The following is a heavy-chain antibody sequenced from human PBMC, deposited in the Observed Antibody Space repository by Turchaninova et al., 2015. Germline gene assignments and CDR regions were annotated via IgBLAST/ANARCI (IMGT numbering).Heavy chain of an antibody. D-gene: IGHD1-1*01. Sequence: EVHLVEYGGCLVQPGTFPRPSCAASGFIFDNVVRYAFRQVCGKCRGLVSGINGNGGRIHYSESVMGRFTISRDNAKNSLYLQMNSLIAEDMALYFWARDNDRDDDGWLDSWGQGTRVTVSS. J-gene: IGHJ5*01. V-gene: IGHV3-9*03. CDR1: GFIFDNVV. CDR2: INGNGGRI. CDR3: ARDNDRDDDGWLDS.